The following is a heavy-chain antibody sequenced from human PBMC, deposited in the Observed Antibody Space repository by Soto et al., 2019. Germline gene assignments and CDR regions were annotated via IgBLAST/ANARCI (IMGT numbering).Heavy chain of an antibody. D-gene: IGHD2-2*01. V-gene: IGHV3-21*01. CDR2: ISSSSSYI. Sequence: GGSLRLSCAASGFTFSSYSMNWVRQAPGKGLEWVSSISSSSSYIYYADSVKGRFTISRDNAKNSLYLQMNSLRAEDTAVYYCARDFTGYCSSTSCYSDYYYYGMDVWGQGTTVTVSS. CDR1: GFTFSSYS. J-gene: IGHJ6*02. CDR3: ARDFTGYCSSTSCYSDYYYYGMDV.